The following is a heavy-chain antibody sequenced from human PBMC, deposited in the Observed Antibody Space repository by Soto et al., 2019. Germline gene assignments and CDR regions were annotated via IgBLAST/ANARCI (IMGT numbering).Heavy chain of an antibody. D-gene: IGHD3-22*01. CDR2: IYPGDSDT. J-gene: IGHJ6*02. V-gene: IGHV5-51*01. Sequence: GESLKISCNGSGYSFTSYWIGWVRQMPGKGLEWMGIIYPGDSDTRYSPSFQGQVTISADKSISTAYLQWSSLKASDTAMYYCARHSGYYDSSGYYYYYYYAMDVWGQGTTVTVSS. CDR3: ARHSGYYDSSGYYYYYYYAMDV. CDR1: GYSFTSYW.